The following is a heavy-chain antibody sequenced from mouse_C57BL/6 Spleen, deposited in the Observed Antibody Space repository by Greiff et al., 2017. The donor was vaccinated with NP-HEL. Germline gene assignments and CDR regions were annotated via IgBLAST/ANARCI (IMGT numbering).Heavy chain of an antibody. J-gene: IGHJ3*01. Sequence: QVQLKESGPGLVAPSQSLSITCTVSGFSLTSYGVSWVRQPPGKGLEWLGVIWGDGGTNYHSALISRLGISKDNSKSQVFLNLNSRQTDDTATYYCAKLDGSSSWFAYWGQGTLVTVSA. CDR3: AKLDGSSSWFAY. CDR1: GFSLTSYG. CDR2: IWGDGGT. V-gene: IGHV2-3*01. D-gene: IGHD1-1*01.